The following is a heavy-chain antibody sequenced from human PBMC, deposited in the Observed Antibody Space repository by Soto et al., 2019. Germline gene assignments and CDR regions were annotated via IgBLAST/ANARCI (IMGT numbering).Heavy chain of an antibody. D-gene: IGHD2-15*01. CDR1: GYMFTSYG. CDR3: ARGLGCVEYGEYCYFDY. CDR2: ISAYNGHT. V-gene: IGHV1-18*01. Sequence: ASVKVSCKTSGYMFTSYGISWVRQAPGQGLEWMGWISAYNGHTNYAQKVKDRVTMTTDTSTSTAYMELSSLRSDDTAVYYCARGLGCVEYGEYCYFDYWGQGTLVTVSS. J-gene: IGHJ4*02.